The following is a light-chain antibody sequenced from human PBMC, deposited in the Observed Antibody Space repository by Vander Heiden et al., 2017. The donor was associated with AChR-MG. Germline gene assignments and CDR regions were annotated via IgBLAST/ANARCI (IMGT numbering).Light chain of an antibody. CDR3: YSYTSDGTYV. Sequence: QSALTPPASVSGSPGQSITTSCTGPSSDVGGDNYVSWYQQHPAKAHKLIIYDVTKRPSGVANRFSGSKSGNTASLTISGLQAEDDADYYCYSYTSDGTYVFGTGTKVTVL. V-gene: IGLV2-14*01. CDR1: SSDVGGDNY. J-gene: IGLJ1*01. CDR2: DVT.